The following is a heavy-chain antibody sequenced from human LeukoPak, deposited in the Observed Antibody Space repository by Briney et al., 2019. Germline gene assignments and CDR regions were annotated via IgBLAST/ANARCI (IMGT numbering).Heavy chain of an antibody. CDR1: GGSISSYY. V-gene: IGHV4-4*07. CDR2: IYTSGST. Sequence: SETLSLTCTVSGGSISSYYGSWIRQPAGKGLEWIGRIYTSGSTNYNPSLKSRVTMSADTSKNQFSLKLSSVTAADTAVYYCAREYGSGWPQPYDAFDIWGQGTMVTVSS. D-gene: IGHD6-19*01. J-gene: IGHJ3*02. CDR3: AREYGSGWPQPYDAFDI.